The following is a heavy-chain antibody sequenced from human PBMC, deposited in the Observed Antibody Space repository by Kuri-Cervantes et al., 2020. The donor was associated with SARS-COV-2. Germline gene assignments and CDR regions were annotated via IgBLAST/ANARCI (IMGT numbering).Heavy chain of an antibody. D-gene: IGHD5-18*01. V-gene: IGHV4-59*01. CDR3: ARDLNGQLWSTGLGY. J-gene: IGHJ4*02. CDR1: GGSISSYY. CDR2: ISYSGNT. Sequence: SETLSLTCTVSGGSISSYYWSWIRQPPGKGREWIGYISYSGNTNYNPSLKSRVTISVDTSKNQFSLRLSSVTAADTAVYYCARDLNGQLWSTGLGYWGQGTLVTVSS.